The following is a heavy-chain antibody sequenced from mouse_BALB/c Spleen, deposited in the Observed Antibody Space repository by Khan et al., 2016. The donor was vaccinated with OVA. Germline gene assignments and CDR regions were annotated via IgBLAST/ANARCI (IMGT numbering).Heavy chain of an antibody. D-gene: IGHD3-1*01. J-gene: IGHJ2*01. CDR3: TREGALDYFDY. CDR1: GYIFTSYW. V-gene: IGHV1S132*01. CDR2: IYPGTDNT. Sequence: QVQLKQSGAELVRPGASVKLSCKTSGYIFTSYWIHWIQQRSGQGLEWIAKIYPGTDNTYYNEKLKDKATLTADKSSSTAYMQLSSLKSEYSAVFCGTREGALDYFDYWGQGTTLTVSS.